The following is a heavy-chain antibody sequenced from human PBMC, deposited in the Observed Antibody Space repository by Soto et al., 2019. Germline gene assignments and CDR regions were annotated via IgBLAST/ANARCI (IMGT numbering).Heavy chain of an antibody. V-gene: IGHV3-23*01. Sequence: LRLSYVASGFTFSDYAMTWVGQAPGKGLEWVATISATGGNIEYTDSLKGRFTISRDNSKNTLYLQLNGLTSDDTAVHYCAKVAGGLGYFDLWGRGTLVTVSS. D-gene: IGHD3-16*01. CDR1: GFTFSDYA. CDR2: ISATGGNI. CDR3: AKVAGGLGYFDL. J-gene: IGHJ2*01.